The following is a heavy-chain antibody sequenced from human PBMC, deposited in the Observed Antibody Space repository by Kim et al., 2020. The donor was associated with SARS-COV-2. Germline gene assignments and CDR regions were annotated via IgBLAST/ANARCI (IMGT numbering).Heavy chain of an antibody. J-gene: IGHJ4*02. CDR1: GFTFSDYY. D-gene: IGHD3-22*01. CDR3: ARVAYYDSSGYPDY. Sequence: GGSLRLSCAASGFTFSDYYMSWIRQAPGKGLEWGSYISSSSSYTNYADSVKGRFTISRDNAKNSLYLQMNSPRAEDTAVYYCARVAYYDSSGYPDYWGQGTMVTVSS. V-gene: IGHV3-11*05. CDR2: ISSSSSYT.